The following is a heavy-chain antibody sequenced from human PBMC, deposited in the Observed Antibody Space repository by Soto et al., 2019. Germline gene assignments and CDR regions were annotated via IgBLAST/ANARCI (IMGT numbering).Heavy chain of an antibody. CDR2: IYNSGST. D-gene: IGHD6-6*01. J-gene: IGHJ4*02. Sequence: SETLCLTCRVSGGSIGGYGGTWIRQHPGEGLEWIGYIYNSGSTNYNPSLKSRVTISVDTSKNQFSLKLSSVTAADTAVYYCARTGTDEEGSSPLEFDYWGQGTLVTVS. CDR1: GGSIGGYG. CDR3: ARTGTDEEGSSPLEFDY. V-gene: IGHV4-4*09.